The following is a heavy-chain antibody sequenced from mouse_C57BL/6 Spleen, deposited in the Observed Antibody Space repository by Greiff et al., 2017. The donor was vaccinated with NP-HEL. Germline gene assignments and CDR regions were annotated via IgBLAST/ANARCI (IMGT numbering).Heavy chain of an antibody. V-gene: IGHV1-82*01. Sequence: QVQLQQSGPELVKPGASVKISCKASGYAFSSSWMNWVKQRPGKGLEWIGRIYPGDGDTNYNGKFKGKATLTADKSSSTAYMQLSSLTSEVSAVYFCARDYYGSSPWFAYWGQGTLVTVSA. D-gene: IGHD1-1*01. CDR1: GYAFSSSW. CDR3: ARDYYGSSPWFAY. CDR2: IYPGDGDT. J-gene: IGHJ3*01.